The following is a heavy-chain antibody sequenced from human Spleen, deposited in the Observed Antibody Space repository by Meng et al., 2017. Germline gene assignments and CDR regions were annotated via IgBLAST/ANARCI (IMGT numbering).Heavy chain of an antibody. CDR3: ARGPTTMAHDFDY. CDR1: GGSFSDYY. CDR2: INHSGST. V-gene: IGHV4-34*01. D-gene: IGHD4-11*01. Sequence: QGQRQRGGAGLLKPSETLSLTCVVSGGSFSDYYWSWIRQPPGKGLEWIGEINHSGSTNYNPSLESRATISVDTSQNNLSLKLSSVTAADSAVYYCARGPTTMAHDFDYWGQGTLVTVSS. J-gene: IGHJ4*02.